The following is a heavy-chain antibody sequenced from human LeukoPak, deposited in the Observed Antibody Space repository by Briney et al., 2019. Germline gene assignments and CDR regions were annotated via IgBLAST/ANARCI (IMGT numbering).Heavy chain of an antibody. Sequence: TGGSLRLCCAASGFTFSNAWMSWVRQAAGKGLEWVGRIKSKTDGGTTDYAAPVKGRFTISRDDSKNTLYLQMNSLKTEDTAVYYCTTDNGDYGRAWWFDPWGQGTLVTVSS. D-gene: IGHD4-17*01. CDR1: GFTFSNAW. CDR3: TTDNGDYGRAWWFDP. CDR2: IKSKTDGGTT. V-gene: IGHV3-15*01. J-gene: IGHJ5*02.